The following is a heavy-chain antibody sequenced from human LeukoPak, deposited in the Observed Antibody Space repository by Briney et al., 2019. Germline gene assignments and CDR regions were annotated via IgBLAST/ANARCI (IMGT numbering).Heavy chain of an antibody. V-gene: IGHV1-69*04. CDR3: ARDSVLGCGGDCYTHFDY. J-gene: IGHJ4*02. CDR2: IIPILGIA. D-gene: IGHD2-21*02. CDR1: GGTFSSYA. Sequence: SVKVSCKASGGTFSSYAISWVRQAPGQGLEWMGRIIPILGIANYAQKFQGRVTITADKSTSAAYMELSSLGSEDTAVYYCARDSVLGCGGDCYTHFDYWGQGTLVTVSS.